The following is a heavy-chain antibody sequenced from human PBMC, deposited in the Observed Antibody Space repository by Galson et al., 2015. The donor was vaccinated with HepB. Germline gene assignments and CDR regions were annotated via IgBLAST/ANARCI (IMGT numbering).Heavy chain of an antibody. D-gene: IGHD2-2*01. V-gene: IGHV1-18*01. CDR3: ARGQLVVPAATDY. Sequence: SVKVSCKASGYTFTSYAMHWVRQAPGQGLEWMGWISAYNGNTNYAQKLQGRVTMTTDTSTSTAYMELRSLRSDDTAVYYCARGQLVVPAATDYWGQGTLVTVSS. CDR1: GYTFTSYA. CDR2: ISAYNGNT. J-gene: IGHJ4*02.